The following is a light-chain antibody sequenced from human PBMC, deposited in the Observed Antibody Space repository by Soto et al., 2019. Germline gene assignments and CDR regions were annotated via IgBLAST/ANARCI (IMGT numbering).Light chain of an antibody. CDR3: QQYGSSGT. V-gene: IGKV3D-20*01. CDR2: DAS. Sequence: ILITQSPASLYVSPGERATLSFRASQSVSSNLAWYQQKPGLAPRLLIYDASSRATGIPDRFSGSGSGTDFTLTISRLEPEDFAVYYCQQYGSSGTFGQGTKVDIK. J-gene: IGKJ1*01. CDR1: QSVSSN.